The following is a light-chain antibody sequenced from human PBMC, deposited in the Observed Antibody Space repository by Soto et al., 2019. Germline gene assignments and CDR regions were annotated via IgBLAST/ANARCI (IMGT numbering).Light chain of an antibody. V-gene: IGKV3-15*01. CDR3: QQYNNWPAIT. CDR1: QSVSTN. CDR2: GAS. J-gene: IGKJ5*01. Sequence: EIVMTQSPATLSVSPGESATLSCRASQSVSTNLAWYQQKPGQAPRLLFYGASTRSTGIPARFSGSGSGTEFTLTIGRLQSEDFAVYYCQQYNNWPAITFGQGTRLE.